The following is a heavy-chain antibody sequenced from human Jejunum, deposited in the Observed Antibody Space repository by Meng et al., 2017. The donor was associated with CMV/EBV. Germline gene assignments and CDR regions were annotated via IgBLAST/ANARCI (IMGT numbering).Heavy chain of an antibody. D-gene: IGHD6-13*01. V-gene: IGHV1-2*02. CDR2: INPNSGDT. CDR1: FIGYY. Sequence: FIGYYVHWVRQAPGQGLEWMGRINPNSGDTNYAQKFQGSVTMTRDTSISTAYMELSSLRSDDTAVYYCARDSLESSQQLVPYNWFDPWGQGTLVTVSS. CDR3: ARDSLESSQQLVPYNWFDP. J-gene: IGHJ5*02.